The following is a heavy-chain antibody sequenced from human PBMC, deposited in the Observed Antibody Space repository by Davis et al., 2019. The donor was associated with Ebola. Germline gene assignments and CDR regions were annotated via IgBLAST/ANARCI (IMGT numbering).Heavy chain of an antibody. V-gene: IGHV3-33*01. J-gene: IGHJ4*02. D-gene: IGHD5-12*01. Sequence: PGGSLRLSCAASGFTFSSYGMHWVRQAPGKGLEWVAVIWYDGSHIYYADSVKGRFTISRDNSKNTLYLQMNSLRAEDTAVYYCARDKAAHNRVARSYFDYWGRGTLVTVSS. CDR1: GFTFSSYG. CDR2: IWYDGSHI. CDR3: ARDKAAHNRVARSYFDY.